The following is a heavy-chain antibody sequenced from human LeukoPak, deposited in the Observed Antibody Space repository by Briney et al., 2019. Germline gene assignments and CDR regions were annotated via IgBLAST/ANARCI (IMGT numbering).Heavy chain of an antibody. Sequence: GGSLRLSCAASGFTFSSYAMNWVRQAPGKGLEWFSAISGSGGNTYYADSVKGRFTISRDNSKNTLYLQVNSLRAEDTAIYYCAKPVGATSVAYWGQGTLVTVSS. CDR3: AKPVGATSVAY. D-gene: IGHD1-26*01. J-gene: IGHJ4*02. CDR2: ISGSGGNT. V-gene: IGHV3-23*01. CDR1: GFTFSSYA.